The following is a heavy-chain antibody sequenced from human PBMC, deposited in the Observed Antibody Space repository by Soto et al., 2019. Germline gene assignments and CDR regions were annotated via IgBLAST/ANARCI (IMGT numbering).Heavy chain of an antibody. CDR2: INDSGDTT. V-gene: IGHV3-23*01. D-gene: IGHD3-3*01. CDR1: GFTFSNYA. CDR3: AKLYYDFRSASSV. J-gene: IGHJ6*02. Sequence: GGSLRLSCAASGFTFSNYAMNWVRQAPGQGLEWVSGINDSGDTTFYADSVKGRFTISRDNSKNTVYLRMNSLRAEDTAVYFCAKLYYDFRSASSVWGQGTTVTVSS.